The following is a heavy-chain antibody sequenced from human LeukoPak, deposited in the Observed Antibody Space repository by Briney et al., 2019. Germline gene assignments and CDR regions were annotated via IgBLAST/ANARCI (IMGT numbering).Heavy chain of an antibody. CDR3: AKGTYSSSWYFDY. CDR1: GFTFGSYA. CDR2: ISGSGGST. Sequence: GGSLRLSCAASGFTFGSYAMSWVRQAPGKGLEWVSAISGSGGSTYYADSVKGRFTISRDNSKNTLYLQMNSLRAEDTAVYYCAKGTYSSSWYFDYWGQGTLVTVSS. V-gene: IGHV3-23*01. J-gene: IGHJ4*02. D-gene: IGHD6-13*01.